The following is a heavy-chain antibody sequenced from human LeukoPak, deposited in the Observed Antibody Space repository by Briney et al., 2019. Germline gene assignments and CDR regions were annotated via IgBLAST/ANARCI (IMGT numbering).Heavy chain of an antibody. CDR3: AAGDYDFWSGQFDY. CDR1: GYTFTGYY. D-gene: IGHD3-3*01. J-gene: IGHJ4*02. Sequence: GASVTVSCKASGYTFTGYYMHWVRQAPGQGLEWMGWINPNSGGTNYAQKFQGRVTMTRDTSISTAYMELSRLRSDDTAVYYCAAGDYDFWSGQFDYWGQGTLVTVSS. CDR2: INPNSGGT. V-gene: IGHV1-2*02.